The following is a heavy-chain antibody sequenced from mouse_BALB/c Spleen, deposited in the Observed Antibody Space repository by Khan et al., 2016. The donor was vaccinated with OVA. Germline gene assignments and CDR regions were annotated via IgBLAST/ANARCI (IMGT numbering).Heavy chain of an antibody. J-gene: IGHJ3*01. CDR3: ARPYYGSAWFAY. V-gene: IGHV2-9*02. D-gene: IGHD1-1*01. CDR1: GFSLTSYG. CDR2: LWAGGST. Sequence: VQLQESGPGLVAPSQSLSITCTVSGFSLTSYGVHWVRQPLGKGLEWLGVLWAGGSTNYNSALMSRLSISKDNSKNQVFLKMNSLQTDDTAMYYCARPYYGSAWFAYWGQGTLVTVSA.